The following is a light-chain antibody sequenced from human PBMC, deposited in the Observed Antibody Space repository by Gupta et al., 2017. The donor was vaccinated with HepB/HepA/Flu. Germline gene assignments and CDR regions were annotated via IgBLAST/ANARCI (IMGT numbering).Light chain of an antibody. V-gene: IGLV3-1*01. CDR2: QNS. CDR3: QAWDSSTGV. Sequence: SYELTQPPSVSVSPGQTASITCSGDKLGDKYACWYQQKPGQSPVLVIYQNSKRPSGTPERFSGSNSGNTATLTISGTQAMDEADYYCQAWDSSTGVFDGGTKLTVL. CDR1: KLGDKY. J-gene: IGLJ2*01.